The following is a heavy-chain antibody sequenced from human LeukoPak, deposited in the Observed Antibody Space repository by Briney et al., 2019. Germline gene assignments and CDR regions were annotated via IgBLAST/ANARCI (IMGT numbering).Heavy chain of an antibody. CDR1: GYTFTSYD. V-gene: IGHV1-8*03. J-gene: IGHJ6*03. D-gene: IGHD2-2*01. CDR3: ARGRYCSSTSCSSYYYYYMDV. CDR2: MNPNSGNT. Sequence: GASVKVSCKASGYTFTSYDINWVRQATGQGLEWIGWMNPNSGNTGYAQKFQGRVTITRNTSISTAYMELSSLRSEDTAVYYCARGRYCSSTSCSSYYYYYMDVWGKGTTVTVSS.